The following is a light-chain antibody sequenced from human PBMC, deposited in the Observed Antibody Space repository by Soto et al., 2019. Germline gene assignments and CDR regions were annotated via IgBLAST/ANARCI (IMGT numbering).Light chain of an antibody. CDR1: SSDVGGYNY. J-gene: IGLJ2*01. V-gene: IGLV2-14*03. CDR2: DVN. CDR3: SSHSSSSTLVV. Sequence: QAASMSGSPGQSITISCTGTSSDVGGYNYVSWYRQHPGKAPKLMIYDVNNRPSGVSNRFSGSKSGNTASLTISGLQAEDEADYYCSSHSSSSTLVVFGGGTKVTVL.